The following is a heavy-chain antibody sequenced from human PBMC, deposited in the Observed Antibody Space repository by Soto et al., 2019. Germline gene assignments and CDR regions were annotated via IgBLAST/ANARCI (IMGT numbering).Heavy chain of an antibody. V-gene: IGHV1-18*04. J-gene: IGHJ6*02. CDR3: ARAHRLLRTVVVLPAADPRNYYYYGMDV. D-gene: IGHD2-2*01. Sequence: ASVKVSCKASGYTFTSYGISWVRQAPGQGLEWMGWISAYNGNTNYAQKLQGRVTMTTDTSTSTAYMELRSLRSDDTAVYYCARAHRLLRTVVVLPAADPRNYYYYGMDVWGQGTTVTVSS. CDR1: GYTFTSYG. CDR2: ISAYNGNT.